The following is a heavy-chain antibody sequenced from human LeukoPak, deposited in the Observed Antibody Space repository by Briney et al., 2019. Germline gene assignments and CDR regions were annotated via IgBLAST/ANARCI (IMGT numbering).Heavy chain of an antibody. CDR2: ISGSGGST. D-gene: IGHD3-3*01. V-gene: IGHV3-23*01. CDR3: AKEASRRSGYYMSYYYYGMDV. CDR1: GFTFSSYA. J-gene: IGHJ6*02. Sequence: PGGSLRLSCAASGFTFSSYAMSWVRQAPGKGLEWVSAISGSGGSTYYADSVKGRFTISGDNSKNTLYLQMNSLRAEDTAVYYCAKEASRRSGYYMSYYYYGMDVWGQGTTVTVSS.